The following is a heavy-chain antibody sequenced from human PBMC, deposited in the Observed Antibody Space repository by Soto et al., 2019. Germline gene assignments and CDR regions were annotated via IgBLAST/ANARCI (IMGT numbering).Heavy chain of an antibody. CDR2: IYYSGST. CDR3: ARASGSYYLSSRKWYYFDY. D-gene: IGHD1-26*01. J-gene: IGHJ4*02. CDR1: GGSISSSSYY. Sequence: SETLSLTCTVSGGSISSSSYYWGWIRQPPGKGLEWIGSIYYSGSTYYNPSLKSRVTISVDTSKNQFSLKLSSVTAADTAVYYCARASGSYYLSSRKWYYFDYWGQGTLVTVSS. V-gene: IGHV4-39*01.